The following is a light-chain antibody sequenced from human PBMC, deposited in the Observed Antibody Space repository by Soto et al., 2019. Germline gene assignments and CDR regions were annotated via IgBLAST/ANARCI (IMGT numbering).Light chain of an antibody. CDR2: GAS. CDR1: QSVGSS. Sequence: EIVMTQSPATLSVSPGERATLSCRASQSVGSSLAWYQQKPGQAPRLLIYGASTRATGIPARFSGSGSGTEFTLTISSLQSEAFAVYYCQQYNEWPPLTFGQGTRVDIK. CDR3: QQYNEWPPLT. V-gene: IGKV3-15*01. J-gene: IGKJ1*01.